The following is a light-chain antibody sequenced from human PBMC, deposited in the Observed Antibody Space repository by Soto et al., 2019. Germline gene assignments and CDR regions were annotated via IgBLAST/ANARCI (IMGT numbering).Light chain of an antibody. CDR3: QRYGASSFT. CDR1: QSVDSSY. V-gene: IGKV3-20*01. Sequence: EIVLTQSPGALSLSPGERATLSCRASQSVDSSYLSWYQHKPGQAPRLLIYATSGRATGIPDRFSGSGSVTDFTLPISRREPEDFAVYYCQRYGASSFTFGQGTNLEIK. J-gene: IGKJ2*01. CDR2: ATS.